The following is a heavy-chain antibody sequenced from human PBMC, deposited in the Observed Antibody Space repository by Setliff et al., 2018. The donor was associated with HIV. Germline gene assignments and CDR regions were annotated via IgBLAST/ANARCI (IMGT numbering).Heavy chain of an antibody. CDR2: INTNTGNP. D-gene: IGHD3-3*01. Sequence: ASVKVSCKASGYSLTSYSINRVRQAPGQGLEWMGYINTNTGNPTYAQGFTGRFVFSVDTPVSTAYLQIFSLKAEDTAVYYCTRDHTPPPNYDFWSGQLDLRNIFYYMDVWGTGSPVTVSS. J-gene: IGHJ6*03. CDR1: GYSLTSYS. V-gene: IGHV7-4-1*01. CDR3: TRDHTPPPNYDFWSGQLDLRNIFYYMDV.